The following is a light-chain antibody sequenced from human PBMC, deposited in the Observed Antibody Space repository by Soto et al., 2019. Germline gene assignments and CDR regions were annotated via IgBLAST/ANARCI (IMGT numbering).Light chain of an antibody. CDR2: AAS. CDR1: QNISLY. V-gene: IGKV1-39*01. Sequence: DIQMTQSPSSLSASIGDRVTITCRASQNISLYLNWYQHKTGQAPKVLIYAASSLQAGVPQRFSGSGSGTDFTLSISSLQPEDFATYSCQQSYITPSTFGQGTKLEIK. J-gene: IGKJ2*01. CDR3: QQSYITPST.